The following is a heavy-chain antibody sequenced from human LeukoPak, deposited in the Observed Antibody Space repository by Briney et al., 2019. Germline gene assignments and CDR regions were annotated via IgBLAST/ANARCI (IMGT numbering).Heavy chain of an antibody. D-gene: IGHD2-21*02. CDR1: GFTFSSYA. Sequence: GGSLRLSCAASGFTFSSYAMSWVRQAPGKGLEWVSAISGSGCSTYYADSVKGRFTISRDNSKNTLYLQMDSLRAEDTAVYYCANAVVVTEGDADYWGQGTLVTVSS. CDR2: ISGSGCST. CDR3: ANAVVVTEGDADY. J-gene: IGHJ4*02. V-gene: IGHV3-23*01.